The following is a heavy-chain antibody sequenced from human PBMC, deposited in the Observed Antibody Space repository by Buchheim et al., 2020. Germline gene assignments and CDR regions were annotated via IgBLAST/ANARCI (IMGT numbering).Heavy chain of an antibody. D-gene: IGHD2-2*01. CDR2: ISGSSGDT. CDR3: AKDSRMYCSSTSCREFDY. V-gene: IGHV3-23*01. CDR1: GFTFSSYA. J-gene: IGHJ4*02. Sequence: VQLLESGGGLVQPGGSLRLSCAASGFTFSSYAMSWVRQAPGKGLEWVSAISGSSGDTYYADSVKGRFTISRANSKKTLYLQMNSLRAEYKAVYYCAKDSRMYCSSTSCREFDYWGQGTL.